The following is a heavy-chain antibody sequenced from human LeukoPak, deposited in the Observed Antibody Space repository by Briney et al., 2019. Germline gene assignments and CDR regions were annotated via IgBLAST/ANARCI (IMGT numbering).Heavy chain of an antibody. J-gene: IGHJ4*02. CDR2: IYYSGST. CDR3: ARSRITMVRGVIDYYFDY. V-gene: IGHV4-59*01. CDR1: GGSISSYY. D-gene: IGHD3-10*01. Sequence: SETLSLTCTVSGGSISSYYWSWIRQPPGKGLEWIGYIYYSGSTNYNPSLKSRVTISVDTSKNQFSLKLSSVTAVDTAAYYCARSRITMVRGVIDYYFDYWGQGTLVTVSS.